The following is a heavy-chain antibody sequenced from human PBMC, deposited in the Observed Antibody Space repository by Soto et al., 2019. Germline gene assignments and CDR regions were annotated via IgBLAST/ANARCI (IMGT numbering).Heavy chain of an antibody. V-gene: IGHV1-18*01. CDR2: ISAYNGNT. CDR1: GYTFTSYG. CDR3: ARDRLSIAVAGRHYYYYGMDV. D-gene: IGHD6-19*01. Sequence: ASVKGSCKASGYTFTSYGISWVRQTPGQGLEGMGWISAYNGNTNYAQTLQDRVTMTTDTSTSTAYMELRSLRFDDTAVYYCARDRLSIAVAGRHYYYYGMDVWGQGTTVTVSS. J-gene: IGHJ6*02.